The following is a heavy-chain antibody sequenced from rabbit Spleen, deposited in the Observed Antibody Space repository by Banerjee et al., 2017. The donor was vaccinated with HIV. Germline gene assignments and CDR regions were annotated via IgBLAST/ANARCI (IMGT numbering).Heavy chain of an antibody. CDR2: IESGSSGFT. CDR3: ARDTGSSFSSYGMDL. V-gene: IGHV1S40*01. J-gene: IGHJ6*01. D-gene: IGHD8-1*01. CDR1: GVSFSSNVY. Sequence: EESGGDLVKPGASLTLTCTASGVSFSSNVYMCWVRQAPGKGLEWIACIESGSSGFTYSATWAKGRFTCSKTSSTTVTLQMTSLTVADTATYFCARDTGSSFSSYGMDLWGPGTLVTVS.